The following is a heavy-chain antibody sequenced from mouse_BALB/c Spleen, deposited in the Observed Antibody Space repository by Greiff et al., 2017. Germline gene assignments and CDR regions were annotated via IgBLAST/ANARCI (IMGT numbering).Heavy chain of an antibody. Sequence: EVQLQESGPGLVKPSQSLSLTCTVTGYSITSDYAWHWIRQFPGNKLEWMGYISYSGSTSYNPSLKSRISITRDTSKNQFFLQLNSVTTEDTATYYCARYTYDYDRGAAMDYWGQGTSVTVSS. CDR3: ARYTYDYDRGAAMDY. J-gene: IGHJ4*01. V-gene: IGHV3-2*02. CDR2: ISYSGST. CDR1: GYSITSDYA. D-gene: IGHD2-4*01.